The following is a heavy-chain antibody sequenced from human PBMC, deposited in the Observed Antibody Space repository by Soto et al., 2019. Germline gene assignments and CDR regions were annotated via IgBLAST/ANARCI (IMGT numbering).Heavy chain of an antibody. V-gene: IGHV1-18*01. CDR1: GYTFTSYG. Sequence: ASVKVSCKASGYTFTSYGISWVRQAPGQGLEWMGWISAYNGNTNYAQKHQGRVTMTTDTSTSTAYMELRSLRSEDTAVYYCARRFKDGDYNHWGQGTLVTVSS. D-gene: IGHD4-17*01. CDR3: ARRFKDGDYNH. J-gene: IGHJ4*01. CDR2: ISAYNGNT.